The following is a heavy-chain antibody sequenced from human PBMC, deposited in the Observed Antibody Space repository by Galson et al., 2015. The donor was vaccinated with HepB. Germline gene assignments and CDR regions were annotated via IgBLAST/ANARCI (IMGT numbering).Heavy chain of an antibody. Sequence: SLRLSCAASGFTFSNYAMAWVRQAPGKGLEWVSAISDIGATYYADSVKGRFTISRDNSKNTLYLQISSLRDEDTAVYYCAKAPFAYGGKIDYWGQGTLVTVSS. CDR1: GFTFSNYA. V-gene: IGHV3-23*01. D-gene: IGHD4-23*01. CDR3: AKAPFAYGGKIDY. J-gene: IGHJ4*02. CDR2: ISDIGAT.